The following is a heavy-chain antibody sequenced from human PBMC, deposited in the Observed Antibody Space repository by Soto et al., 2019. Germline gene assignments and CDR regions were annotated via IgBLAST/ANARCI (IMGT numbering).Heavy chain of an antibody. J-gene: IGHJ6*01. CDR1: GYTFTSYA. CDR2: INAGNGNT. D-gene: IGHD3-10*01. CDR3: VRVLGVRGVIRYYYGTAV. Sequence: ASVKVSCKASGYTFTSYAMHSVRQAPGQRLEWMGWINAGNGNTKYSQKFQGRVTITRDTSASRAYMELSSLRSEDTAVYYCVRVLGVRGVIRYYYGTAVWGQGTTVIVSS. V-gene: IGHV1-3*01.